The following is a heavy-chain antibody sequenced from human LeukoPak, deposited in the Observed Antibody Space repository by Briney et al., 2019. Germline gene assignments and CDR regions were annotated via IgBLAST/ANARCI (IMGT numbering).Heavy chain of an antibody. CDR3: AARRGYYHYMDV. CDR2: ISNTGSNT. D-gene: IGHD3-3*01. J-gene: IGHJ6*03. Sequence: PGGSLRLSCATSGFTFSSYDVAWVRQAPGKGLEWVSSISNTGSNTYYADSVKGRFTISRDNSKNTLSLQMNSLTAEDTAVYYCAARRGYYHYMDVWGKGTTVTVSS. CDR1: GFTFSSYD. V-gene: IGHV3-23*01.